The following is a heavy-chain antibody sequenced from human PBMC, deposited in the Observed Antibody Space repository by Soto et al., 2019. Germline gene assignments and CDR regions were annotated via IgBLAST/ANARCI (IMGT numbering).Heavy chain of an antibody. CDR2: VSYSGST. V-gene: IGHV4-31*03. Sequence: SETLSLTCTVSGGSINSDDYYWSWIRQHPXKGVEWIGYVSYSGSTSYNPSLKSRVSISVDTSKNQFSLNLSSVTAADTAVYYCARDQVGSSRNLYFYGLDVWGLGTTVTVSS. J-gene: IGHJ6*02. CDR3: ARDQVGSSRNLYFYGLDV. CDR1: GGSINSDDYY. D-gene: IGHD2-2*01.